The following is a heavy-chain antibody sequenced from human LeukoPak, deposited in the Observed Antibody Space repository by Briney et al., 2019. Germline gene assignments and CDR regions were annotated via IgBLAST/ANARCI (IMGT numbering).Heavy chain of an antibody. CDR2: ISYDGSNK. CDR3: AKDNGDYGYFDY. J-gene: IGHJ4*02. V-gene: IGHV3-30*18. D-gene: IGHD4-17*01. CDR1: GFTFSSYG. Sequence: PGRSLRLSCAASGFTFSSYGMHWVRQAPGKGLEWVAVISYDGSNKYYADSVKGRFTISRDNSKNTLYLQTNSLRAEDTAVYYCAKDNGDYGYFDYWGQGTLVTVSS.